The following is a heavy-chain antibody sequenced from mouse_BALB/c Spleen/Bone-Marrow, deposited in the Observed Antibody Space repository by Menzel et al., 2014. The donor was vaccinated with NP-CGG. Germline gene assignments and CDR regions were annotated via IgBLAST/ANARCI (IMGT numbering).Heavy chain of an antibody. CDR1: GFTFTDYY. D-gene: IGHD2-3*01. V-gene: IGHV7-3*02. J-gene: IGHJ2*01. Sequence: EVQLQESGGGLVQPGGSLRLPCATSGFTFTDYYMSWVRQPPGKALEWLTFIRNKANGYTTEYSASVKGRFTISRDNSQSILYLQMNTLRAEDSATYYCARDMGLLRFDYWGQGTTLTVSS. CDR3: ARDMGLLRFDY. CDR2: IRNKANGYTT.